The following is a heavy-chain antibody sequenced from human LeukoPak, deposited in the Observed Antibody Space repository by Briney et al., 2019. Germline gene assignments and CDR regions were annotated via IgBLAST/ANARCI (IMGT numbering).Heavy chain of an antibody. D-gene: IGHD2-15*01. CDR2: ISYDSRSI. CDR3: ARDGSERSRDL. CDR1: GFTFSPYG. Sequence: PGGSLRLSCGASGFTFSPYGMTWVRQAPGKGLEWVSTISYDSRSIGYADSVKGRFTISRDNAKSSTFLQMNSLKVEETAVYYCARDGSERSRDLWGQGTLVTVPS. V-gene: IGHV3-21*01. J-gene: IGHJ5*02.